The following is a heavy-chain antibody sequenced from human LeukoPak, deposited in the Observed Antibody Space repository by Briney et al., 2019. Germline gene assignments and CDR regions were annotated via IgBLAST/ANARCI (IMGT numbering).Heavy chain of an antibody. Sequence: ASVKVSCKASGYIFTSYATHWVRQAPGQRLEWMGWINAGNGNTKYSQKFQGRVTITRDTSASTAYMELSSLRSEDTAVYYCARTPDGDKFDYWGQGTLVTVSS. D-gene: IGHD4-17*01. CDR1: GYIFTSYA. CDR3: ARTPDGDKFDY. CDR2: INAGNGNT. V-gene: IGHV1-3*01. J-gene: IGHJ4*02.